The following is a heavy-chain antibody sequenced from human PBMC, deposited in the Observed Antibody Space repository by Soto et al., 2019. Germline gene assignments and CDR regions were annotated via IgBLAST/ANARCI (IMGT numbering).Heavy chain of an antibody. Sequence: QVHLVQSGADVRKPGASVKVSCKASGYTFTDYYMHWVRQAPGQGLEWMGWINPGSGGTKFAQKFQGRVTMTRDTSITTAYMELSRLTSDDTAVYFCARGGAHCSNGVCLGHYCAQGTLVTVFS. CDR3: ARGGAHCSNGVCLGHY. J-gene: IGHJ4*02. D-gene: IGHD2-8*01. V-gene: IGHV1-2*02. CDR1: GYTFTDYY. CDR2: INPGSGGT.